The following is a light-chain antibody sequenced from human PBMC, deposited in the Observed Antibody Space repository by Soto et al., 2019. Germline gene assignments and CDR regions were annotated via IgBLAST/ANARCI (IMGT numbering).Light chain of an antibody. CDR2: DAS. J-gene: IGKJ1*01. CDR3: QQYGSSSWT. V-gene: IGKV3-11*01. Sequence: EIVLTQSPAPLSLSPGERAALSCRASQSVSSYLAWYQQKPGQAPRLLIYDASNTATGIPARFSGSGSGTDFTLTIRRLEPEDFAVYYCQQYGSSSWTFGQGTKVDIK. CDR1: QSVSSY.